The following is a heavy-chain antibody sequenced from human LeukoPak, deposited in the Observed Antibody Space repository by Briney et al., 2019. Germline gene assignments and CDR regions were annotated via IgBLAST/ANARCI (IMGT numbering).Heavy chain of an antibody. CDR2: IYPGDSDT. D-gene: IGHD1-26*01. CDR1: GYSFTSYY. Sequence: GESQKISCKGSGYSFTSYYIGWVRQMPGKGLEWMGIIYPGDSDTRYSPSFQGQVTISADKSISTAYLQWSSLKASDTAMYYCARWGVGATNYFDYWGQGTLVTVSS. CDR3: ARWGVGATNYFDY. J-gene: IGHJ4*02. V-gene: IGHV5-51*01.